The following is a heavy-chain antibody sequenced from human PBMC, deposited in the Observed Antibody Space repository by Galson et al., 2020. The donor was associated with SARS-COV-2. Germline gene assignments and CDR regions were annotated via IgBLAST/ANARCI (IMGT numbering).Heavy chain of an antibody. CDR3: ARPYSGSYLGAFDI. CDR2: IWYDGSNK. V-gene: IGHV3-33*01. D-gene: IGHD1-26*01. J-gene: IGHJ3*02. Sequence: GGSLRLSCAASGFTFSSYGMHWVRQAPGKGLEWVAVIWYDGSNKYYADSVKGRFTISRDNSKNTLYLQMNSLRAEDTAVYYCARPYSGSYLGAFDIWGQGTMVTVSS. CDR1: GFTFSSYG.